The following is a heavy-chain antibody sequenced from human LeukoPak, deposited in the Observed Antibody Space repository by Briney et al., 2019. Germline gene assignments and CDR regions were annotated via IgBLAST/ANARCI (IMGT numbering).Heavy chain of an antibody. CDR1: GFTFSTYP. D-gene: IGHD1-26*01. J-gene: IGHJ2*01. Sequence: GGSLRLSCTASGFTFSTYPLTWVRQASGKGPEWVSTIGTSGDTYYADSVKGRFTISRDNSNNALYLHMNSLRAEDAAVYYCAKSKIVQGRGYFDLWGRGTLVTVSS. CDR2: IGTSGDT. CDR3: AKSKIVQGRGYFDL. V-gene: IGHV3-23*01.